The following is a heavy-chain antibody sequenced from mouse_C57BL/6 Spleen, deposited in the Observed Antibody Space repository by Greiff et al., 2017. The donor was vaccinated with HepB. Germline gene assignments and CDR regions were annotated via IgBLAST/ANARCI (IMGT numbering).Heavy chain of an antibody. Sequence: VKLMESGPGLVAPSQSLSITCPVSGFSLTSYGVDWVRQSPGKGLEWLGVIWGVGSTNYNSALKSRLSISKDNSKSQVFLKMNSLQTDDTAMYYCARVDDYDGAWFAYWGQGTLVTVSA. CDR2: IWGVGST. D-gene: IGHD2-4*01. CDR1: GFSLTSYG. J-gene: IGHJ3*01. CDR3: ARVDDYDGAWFAY. V-gene: IGHV2-6*01.